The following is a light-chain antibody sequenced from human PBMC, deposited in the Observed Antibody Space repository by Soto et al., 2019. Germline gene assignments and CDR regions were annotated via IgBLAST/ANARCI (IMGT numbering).Light chain of an antibody. Sequence: NFMLTQPHSVSESPGKTVTISCTRSSGSIASNYVQWYQQRPDSAPTTVIYEDNQRPSGVPDRFSGSIDSSSNSASLTISGLKTEDEADYYCQSYDSSSIIFGGGTKVTVL. CDR3: QSYDSSSII. V-gene: IGLV6-57*04. J-gene: IGLJ2*01. CDR2: EDN. CDR1: SGSIASNY.